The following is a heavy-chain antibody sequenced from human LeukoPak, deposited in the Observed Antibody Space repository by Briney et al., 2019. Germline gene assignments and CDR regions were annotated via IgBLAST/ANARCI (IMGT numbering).Heavy chain of an antibody. CDR1: GYTFTGYY. V-gene: IGHV1-2*02. J-gene: IGHJ5*02. D-gene: IGHD3-10*01. CDR2: INPHSGAT. CDR3: SRDLLMYYSGSGEST. Sequence: GASVKVSCKASGYTFTGYYTHWVRQAPGQGPEWMGWINPHSGATNYAQKFQGRVTMTRDTSISTAFMELSSLRSDDTAMYYCSRDLLMYYSGSGESTWGQGTQVTVSS.